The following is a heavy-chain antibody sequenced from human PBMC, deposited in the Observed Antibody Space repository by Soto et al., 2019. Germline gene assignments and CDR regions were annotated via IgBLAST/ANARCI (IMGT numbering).Heavy chain of an antibody. CDR2: IYHSGSI. CDR1: NASSSSRKW. V-gene: IGHV4-4*02. Sequence: SETRSLTCTVSNASSSSRKWWTWVRQTPGKGLEWIGEIYHSGSINHNPSLKSRVTMAVDKSNNQFSLKMTSVTAADTAVYYCARERGVEMANTSGHYYFDYWGKGNLVTVAS. CDR3: ARERGVEMANTSGHYYFDY. D-gene: IGHD5-12*01. J-gene: IGHJ4*02.